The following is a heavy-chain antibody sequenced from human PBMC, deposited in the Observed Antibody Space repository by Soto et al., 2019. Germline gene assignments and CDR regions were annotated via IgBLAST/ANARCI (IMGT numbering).Heavy chain of an antibody. Sequence: QVQLVESGGGVVQPGRSLRLSCAASGFTFSSYGMHWVRQAPGKGLEWVAVISYDGSNKYYADSVKGRLTISRDNSKNKLYLQMNSLRAEDTAVYYCAKDGTNGGIDYWGQGTLVTVSS. D-gene: IGHD2-8*01. CDR2: ISYDGSNK. V-gene: IGHV3-30*18. CDR3: AKDGTNGGIDY. J-gene: IGHJ4*02. CDR1: GFTFSSYG.